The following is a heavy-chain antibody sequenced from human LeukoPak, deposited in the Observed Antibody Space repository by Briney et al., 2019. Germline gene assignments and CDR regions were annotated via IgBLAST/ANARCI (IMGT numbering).Heavy chain of an antibody. CDR1: GYTFTSYG. Sequence: ASVKVSCKASGYTFTSYGISWVRQASGQGLEWMGWISAYNGNTNYAQKLQGRVTMTTDTSTSTAYMELRSLRSDDTAVYYCARGNEAYCSSTSCYRAYYYGMDVWGQGTTVTVSS. CDR2: ISAYNGNT. V-gene: IGHV1-18*01. D-gene: IGHD2-2*01. J-gene: IGHJ6*02. CDR3: ARGNEAYCSSTSCYRAYYYGMDV.